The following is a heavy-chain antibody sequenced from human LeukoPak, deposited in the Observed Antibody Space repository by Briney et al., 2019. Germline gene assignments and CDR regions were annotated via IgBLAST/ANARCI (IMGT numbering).Heavy chain of an antibody. J-gene: IGHJ5*02. CDR2: IIPIFGTA. D-gene: IGHD1-26*01. CDR1: GGTFSSYA. CDR3: ARAGSYYIVSWFDP. Sequence: ASVKVSCKASGGTFSSYAISWVRQAPGQGLEWMGGIIPIFGTANYAQKFQGRVTITTDESTSTAYMELSSLRSEGTAVYYCARAGSYYIVSWFDPWGQGTLVTVSS. V-gene: IGHV1-69*05.